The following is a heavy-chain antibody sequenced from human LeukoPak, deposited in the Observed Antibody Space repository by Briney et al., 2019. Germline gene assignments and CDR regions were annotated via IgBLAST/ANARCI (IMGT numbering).Heavy chain of an antibody. J-gene: IGHJ3*02. V-gene: IGHV3-74*01. CDR2: INSDGSST. D-gene: IGHD6-13*01. CDR1: GFTFSSYW. Sequence: GGSLRLSCAASGFTFSSYWMHWVRQAPGRGLVWVSRINSDGSSTSYADSVKGRFTISRDNAKNTLYLQMNSLRAEDTAVYYCASRYSSSWYDAFDIWGQGTMVTVSS. CDR3: ASRYSSSWYDAFDI.